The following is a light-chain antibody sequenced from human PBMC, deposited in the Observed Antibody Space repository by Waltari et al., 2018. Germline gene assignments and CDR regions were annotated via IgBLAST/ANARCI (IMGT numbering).Light chain of an antibody. CDR3: QQTYSTPPWA. CDR2: DVS. V-gene: IGKV1-5*01. J-gene: IGKJ1*01. CDR1: QSISTW. Sequence: DIQMTQSPSTLSASVGDRVTITCRASQSISTWLAWYQQNPGKAPNLLIYDVSSLESGVPSRFSGSGSGTDFTLTISSLQSEDFATYYCQQTYSTPPWAFGQGTKVDVK.